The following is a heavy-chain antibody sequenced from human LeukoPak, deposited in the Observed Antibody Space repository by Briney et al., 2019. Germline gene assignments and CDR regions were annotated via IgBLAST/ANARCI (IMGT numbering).Heavy chain of an antibody. V-gene: IGHV7-4-1*02. CDR2: INTNTGNP. D-gene: IGHD3-22*01. CDR1: GYTFTSYA. CDR3: ARGRGRRYYDSSGYYWGY. J-gene: IGHJ4*02. Sequence: ASVKGSCKASGYTFTSYAMNWVRRAPGQGLEWMGWINTNTGNPTYAQGFTGRFVFSLDTSVSTAYLQISSLKAEDTAVYYCARGRGRRYYDSSGYYWGYWGQGTLVTVSS.